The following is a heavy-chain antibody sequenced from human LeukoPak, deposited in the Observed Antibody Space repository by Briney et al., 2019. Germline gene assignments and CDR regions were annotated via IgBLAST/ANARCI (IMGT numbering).Heavy chain of an antibody. CDR1: GYTFTGYY. V-gene: IGHV1-2*06. Sequence: ASVKVSCKASGYTFTGYYIHWVRQAPGQGLEWMGRINPNSGGTNYAQKFQGRVTMTTDTSTSTAYMELRSLRSDDTAVYYCARGEPQYYMDVWGKGTTVTVSS. CDR2: INPNSGGT. D-gene: IGHD1-26*01. CDR3: ARGEPQYYMDV. J-gene: IGHJ6*03.